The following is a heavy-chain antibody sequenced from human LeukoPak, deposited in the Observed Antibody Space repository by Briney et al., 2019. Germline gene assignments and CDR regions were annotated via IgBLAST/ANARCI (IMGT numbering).Heavy chain of an antibody. Sequence: PGGSLRLSCGVSGFTVSSYWMSWVRQAPGKGLEWVANIKQDGSEKYYVDSVKGRFTISRDNAKNSLYLQMNSLRAEDTAVYYCARDRRYCSGGSCYLFDYWGQGTLVTVSS. CDR2: IKQDGSEK. V-gene: IGHV3-7*01. J-gene: IGHJ4*02. CDR3: ARDRRYCSGGSCYLFDY. D-gene: IGHD2-15*01. CDR1: GFTVSSYW.